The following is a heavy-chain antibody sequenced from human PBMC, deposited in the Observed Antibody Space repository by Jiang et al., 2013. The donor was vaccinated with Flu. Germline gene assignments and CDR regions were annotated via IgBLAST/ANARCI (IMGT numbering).Heavy chain of an antibody. CDR3: ARYFDWSMDY. J-gene: IGHJ4*02. CDR1: GGSISSYY. Sequence: GPGLVKPSETLSLTCTVSGGSISSYYWSWIRQPPGKGLEWIGYIYYSGSTNYNPSLKSRVTISVDTSKNQFSLKLSSVTAADTAVYYCARYFDWSMDYWGQGTLVTVSS. D-gene: IGHD3-9*01. CDR2: IYYSGST. V-gene: IGHV4-59*01.